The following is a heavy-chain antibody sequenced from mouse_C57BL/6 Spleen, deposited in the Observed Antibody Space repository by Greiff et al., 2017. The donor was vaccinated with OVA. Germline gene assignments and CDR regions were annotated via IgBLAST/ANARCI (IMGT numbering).Heavy chain of an antibody. V-gene: IGHV1-26*01. Sequence: VQLQQSGPELVKPGASVKISCKASGYTFTDYYMNWVKQSHGKSLEWIGDINPNNGGTSYNQKFKGKATLTVDKSSSTAYMELRSLTSEYSAVYYCAEWGWNGYYSLAMDYWGQGTSVTVSS. CDR3: AEWGWNGYYSLAMDY. D-gene: IGHD2-3*01. CDR1: GYTFTDYY. J-gene: IGHJ4*01. CDR2: INPNNGGT.